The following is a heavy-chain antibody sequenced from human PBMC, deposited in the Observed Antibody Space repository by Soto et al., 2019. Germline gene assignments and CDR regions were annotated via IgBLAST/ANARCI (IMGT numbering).Heavy chain of an antibody. CDR3: ARAVRILLDTTSFDY. V-gene: IGHV4-31*03. CDR2: IYYSGST. J-gene: IGHJ4*02. D-gene: IGHD2-15*01. Sequence: VQLQESGPGLVKPSQTLSLTCTVSGGSISSGGYYWSWIRQHPGKGLEWIGYIYYSGSTYYNPSLKSRVTIAVDTSKNQFSLKLSSVTAADTAVYYCARAVRILLDTTSFDYWGQGTLVTVSS. CDR1: GGSISSGGYY.